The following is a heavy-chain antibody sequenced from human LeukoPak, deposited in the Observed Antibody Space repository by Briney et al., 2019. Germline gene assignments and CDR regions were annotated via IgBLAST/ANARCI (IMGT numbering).Heavy chain of an antibody. J-gene: IGHJ4*02. D-gene: IGHD1-26*01. CDR2: IYSSGST. Sequence: SETLSLTCTVSGGSISSGSYYRSWIPQPAGKGLEWIGRIYSSGSTDYNPSLKSRVTISVDTSKNQISLTLRSVTAADTAVYYCARWDPGVSNGHPDFWGQGTLVTVSS. CDR1: GGSISSGSYY. V-gene: IGHV4-61*02. CDR3: ARWDPGVSNGHPDF.